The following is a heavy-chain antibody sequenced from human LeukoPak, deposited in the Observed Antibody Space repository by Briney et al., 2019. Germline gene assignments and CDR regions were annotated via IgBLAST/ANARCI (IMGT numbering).Heavy chain of an antibody. CDR2: IDTDGSIT. Sequence: QPGGSLRLSCAASGYTFSSYWMHWVRHAPGKGLVWVSRIDTDGSITSYADSVKGRFTISRDNSKNTLYLQMNSLRAEDTAVYYCARDGPAGDYATGGRGAFDIWGQGTMVTVSS. CDR3: ARDGPAGDYATGGRGAFDI. J-gene: IGHJ3*02. D-gene: IGHD4-17*01. CDR1: GYTFSSYW. V-gene: IGHV3-74*01.